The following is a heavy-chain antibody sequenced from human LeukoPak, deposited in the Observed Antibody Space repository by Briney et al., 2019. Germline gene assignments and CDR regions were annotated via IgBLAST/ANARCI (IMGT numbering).Heavy chain of an antibody. J-gene: IGHJ4*02. CDR1: VFTFLHYN. Sequence: GGPQRPPCAASVFTFLHYNIIWGRQAPGKWLVWVSYISSSSSTMYYADSVKGRSTISRDNAKSSLYLQMNSLRAEDTAVYYCARARYSSGWYFDYWGQGTLVTVSS. D-gene: IGHD6-19*01. CDR2: ISSSSSTM. V-gene: IGHV3-48*01. CDR3: ARARYSSGWYFDY.